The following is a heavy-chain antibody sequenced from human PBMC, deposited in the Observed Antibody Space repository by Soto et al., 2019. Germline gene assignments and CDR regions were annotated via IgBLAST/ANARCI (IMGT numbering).Heavy chain of an antibody. V-gene: IGHV1-2*02. CDR2: INPHSGVT. D-gene: IGHD5-12*01. CDR1: GYTFTDHS. Sequence: QVHLVQSGAEVKKPGASVKVSCKASGYTFTDHSLHWVRQAPGQGLEWMGWINPHSGVTVSAENFEGRVTLTRDTSINTAYMEMGWLRSDDTAMYYFALEMSTITYFHYWGQGTLLTVSS. CDR3: ALEMSTITYFHY. J-gene: IGHJ4*02.